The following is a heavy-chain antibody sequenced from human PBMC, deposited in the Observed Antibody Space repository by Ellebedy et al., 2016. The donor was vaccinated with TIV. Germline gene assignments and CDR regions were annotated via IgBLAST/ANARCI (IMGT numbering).Heavy chain of an antibody. CDR2: IYSGGST. Sequence: GESLKISCAASGFTVSSNYMSWVRQAPGKGLEWVSVIYSGGSTYYADSVKGRFTISRDNSKNTLYLQMNSLSAEDTAVYYCASLSSGRWFVDYWGQGTLVTVSS. J-gene: IGHJ4*02. V-gene: IGHV3-66*01. CDR1: GFTVSSNY. CDR3: ASLSSGRWFVDY. D-gene: IGHD3-22*01.